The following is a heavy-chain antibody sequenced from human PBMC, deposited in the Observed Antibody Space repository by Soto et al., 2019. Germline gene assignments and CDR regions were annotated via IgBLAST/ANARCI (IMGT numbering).Heavy chain of an antibody. J-gene: IGHJ3*01. CDR2: INSDGSTT. Sequence: PGGSLRLSCAASGFSFSNNWMHWVRRAPGKGLVWVSRINSDGSTTNYADSVKGRFAISRDNAKNTLYLQMNSLRAEDTAVYYCARSHYFDSGTYACDVWGQGTSVTVSS. CDR3: ARSHYFDSGTYACDV. D-gene: IGHD3-10*01. CDR1: GFSFSNNW. V-gene: IGHV3-74*01.